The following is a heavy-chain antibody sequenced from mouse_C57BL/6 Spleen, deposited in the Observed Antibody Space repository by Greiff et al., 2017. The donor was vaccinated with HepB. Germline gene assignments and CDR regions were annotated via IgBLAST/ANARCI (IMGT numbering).Heavy chain of an antibody. CDR1: GFTFNTYA. V-gene: IGHV10-3*01. CDR2: IRSKSSNYAT. CDR3: VREGWDEAWFAY. D-gene: IGHD4-1*01. Sequence: EVQVVESGGGLVQPKGSLKLSCAASGFTFNTYAMHWVRQAPGKGLEWVARIRSKSSNYATYYADSVKDRFTISRDDSQSMLYLQMNNLKSEDTAMYYCVREGWDEAWFAYWGQGTLVTVSA. J-gene: IGHJ3*01.